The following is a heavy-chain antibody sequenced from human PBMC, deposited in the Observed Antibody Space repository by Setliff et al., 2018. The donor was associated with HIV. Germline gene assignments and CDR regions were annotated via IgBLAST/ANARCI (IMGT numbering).Heavy chain of an antibody. Sequence: ASVMVSCKASGGPFSTYTITWVRQAPGQGLEWIGGILPLLGSTNYAQKLQDRVTITADEFTNTAYMELKSLTSGDTAVYYCAGDKGGMPEHHYLDYWGQGTLVTVSS. V-gene: IGHV1-69*13. J-gene: IGHJ4*02. CDR1: GGPFSTYT. CDR3: AGDKGGMPEHHYLDY. D-gene: IGHD3-16*01. CDR2: ILPLLGST.